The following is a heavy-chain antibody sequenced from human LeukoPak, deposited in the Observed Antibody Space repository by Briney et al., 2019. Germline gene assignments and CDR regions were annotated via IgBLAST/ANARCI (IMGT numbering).Heavy chain of an antibody. D-gene: IGHD3-3*01. CDR2: ISAYNGNT. J-gene: IGHJ5*02. V-gene: IGHV1-18*01. CDR1: GYTFTSYG. CDR3: ARDRGIDYDFWSGYYQSWFDP. Sequence: ASVKVSCKASGYTFTSYGISWVRQPPGQGLEWMGWISAYNGNTNYAQKLQGRVTMTTDTSTSTAYMELRSLRSDDTAVYYCARDRGIDYDFWSGYYQSWFDPWGQGTLVTVSS.